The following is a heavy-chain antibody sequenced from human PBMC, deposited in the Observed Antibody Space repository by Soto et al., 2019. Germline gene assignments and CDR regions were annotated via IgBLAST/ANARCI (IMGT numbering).Heavy chain of an antibody. D-gene: IGHD2-2*01. CDR1: GGSISSYY. CDR3: ARGHVVVPAATPGDYYYYMDV. CDR2: IYYSGST. J-gene: IGHJ6*03. Sequence: QVQLQESGPGLVKPSETLSLTCTVSGGSISSYYWSWIRQPPGKGLEWIGYIYYSGSTNYNPSLKSRVTISVDTSKNQFSLKLSSVTAADTAVYYCARGHVVVPAATPGDYYYYMDVWGKGTTVTVSS. V-gene: IGHV4-59*01.